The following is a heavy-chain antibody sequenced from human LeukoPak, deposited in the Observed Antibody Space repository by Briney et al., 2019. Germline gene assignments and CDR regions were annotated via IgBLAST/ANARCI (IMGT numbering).Heavy chain of an antibody. J-gene: IGHJ3*02. Sequence: RPSETLSLTCTVSGGSISSYYWSWIRQPPGKGLEWIGYIYYSGSTYYNPSLKSRVTISVDTSKNQFSLKLSSVTAADTAVYYCARDRRGSGSYKAFDIWGQGTMVTVSS. CDR3: ARDRRGSGSYKAFDI. CDR1: GGSISSYY. D-gene: IGHD3-10*01. V-gene: IGHV4-59*06. CDR2: IYYSGST.